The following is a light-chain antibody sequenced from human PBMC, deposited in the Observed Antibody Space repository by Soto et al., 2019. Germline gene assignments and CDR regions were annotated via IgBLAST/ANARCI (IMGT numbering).Light chain of an antibody. Sequence: QSVLTQPPSVSGAPGQRVTISCTGSSSNIGTSYDVHWHQHLPGTPPKLLVSSNPNPPSVVPHRFSGSKSATSASLAITRLQAEDEDDYCCQSYDSMLGYWVFGGGTKLTVL. CDR3: QSYDSMLGYWV. CDR1: SSNIGTSYD. V-gene: IGLV1-40*01. CDR2: SNP. J-gene: IGLJ3*02.